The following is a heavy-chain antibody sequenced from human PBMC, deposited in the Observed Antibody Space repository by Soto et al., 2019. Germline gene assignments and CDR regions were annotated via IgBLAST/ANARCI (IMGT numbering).Heavy chain of an antibody. Sequence: SVKVSCKASGGTFSSYAISWVRQAPGQGLEWMGGIIPIFGTANYAQKFQGRVTITADKSTSTAYMELSSLRSEDTAVYYCARDAAYCGGDCYRPGYWGQGTLVTVSS. CDR3: ARDAAYCGGDCYRPGY. CDR2: IIPIFGTA. D-gene: IGHD2-21*02. J-gene: IGHJ4*02. V-gene: IGHV1-69*06. CDR1: GGTFSSYA.